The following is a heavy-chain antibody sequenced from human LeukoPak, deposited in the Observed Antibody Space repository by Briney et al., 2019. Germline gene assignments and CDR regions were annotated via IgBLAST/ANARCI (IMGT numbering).Heavy chain of an antibody. CDR1: GYSFTSYW. V-gene: IGHV5-51*01. CDR2: IYPDDSDT. D-gene: IGHD4-17*01. Sequence: GESLKIYCKGSGYSFTSYWIGWVRQMPGKGLEWMGVIYPDDSDTRYSPSFQGQVTISADKSISTAYLQWSSLKASDTAMYYCARHGGTVTTPYYYYGMDVWGKGTTVTVSS. J-gene: IGHJ6*04. CDR3: ARHGGTVTTPYYYYGMDV.